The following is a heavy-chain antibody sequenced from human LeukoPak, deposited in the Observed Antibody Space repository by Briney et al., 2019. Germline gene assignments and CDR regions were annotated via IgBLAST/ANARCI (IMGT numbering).Heavy chain of an antibody. CDR3: AKVPMVRGVIMDYFDY. Sequence: PGGSLRLSCAASGFTFTSYAMSWVRQAPGKGLEWVSTISGSGDNTYYPDSVKGRFTISRDNSKNTLYLRMNSLRVEDTAVYYCAKVPMVRGVIMDYFDYWGQGILVTVSS. J-gene: IGHJ4*02. CDR1: GFTFTSYA. D-gene: IGHD3-10*01. CDR2: ISGSGDNT. V-gene: IGHV3-23*01.